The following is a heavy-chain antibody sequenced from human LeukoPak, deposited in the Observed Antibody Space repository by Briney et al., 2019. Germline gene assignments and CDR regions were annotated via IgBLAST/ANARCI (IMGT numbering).Heavy chain of an antibody. CDR1: GFTFSSYS. CDR2: ISSSSSYI. J-gene: IGHJ4*02. V-gene: IGHV3-21*04. Sequence: GGSLRLSCAASGFTFSSYSMNWVRQAPGKGLEWVSSISSSSSYIYYADSVKGRFTISRDNAKNSLYLQMNSLRAEDTAVYYCARGAAAGTLWDDYWGQGTLVTVSS. D-gene: IGHD6-13*01. CDR3: ARGAAAGTLWDDY.